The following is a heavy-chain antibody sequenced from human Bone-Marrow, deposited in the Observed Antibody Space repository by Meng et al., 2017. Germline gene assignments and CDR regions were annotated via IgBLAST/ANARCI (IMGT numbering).Heavy chain of an antibody. J-gene: IGHJ3*02. D-gene: IGHD2-15*01. CDR2: IYHSGST. V-gene: IGHV4-38-2*02. CDR3: ARDIVVVVAATGDAFDI. Sequence: SETLSLTCAVSGYSISSGYYWGWLRQPPGKGLEWIGSIYHSGSTYYNPSLKSRVTISVDTSKNQFSLKLSSVTAADTAVYYCARDIVVVVAATGDAFDIWGQGTMVTVSS. CDR1: GYSISSGYY.